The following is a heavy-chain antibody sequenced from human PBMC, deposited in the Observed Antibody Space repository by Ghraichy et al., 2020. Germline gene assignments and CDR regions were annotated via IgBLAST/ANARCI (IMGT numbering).Heavy chain of an antibody. CDR1: GFTFSSYA. V-gene: IGHV3-23*01. Sequence: GGSLRLSCAASGFTFSSYAMSWVRQAPGKGLEWVSAISGSGGSTYYADSVKGRFTISRDNSKNTLYLQMNSLRAEDTAVYYCAKAPSLYSRGGCYFDYWGQGTPVTVSS. D-gene: IGHD6-13*01. J-gene: IGHJ4*02. CDR2: ISGSGGST. CDR3: AKAPSLYSRGGCYFDY.